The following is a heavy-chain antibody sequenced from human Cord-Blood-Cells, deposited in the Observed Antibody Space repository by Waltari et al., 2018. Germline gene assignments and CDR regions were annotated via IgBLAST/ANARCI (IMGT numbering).Heavy chain of an antibody. Sequence: QVQLQESGPGLVKPSETLSLTCTVSGGSISSDYWSWIRQPPGKGLEWIGYIYYSGSTNYNPSLKSRVTISVDTSKNQFSLKLSSVTAADTAVYYCAREIGLGSGWFDYWGQGTLVTVSS. CDR2: IYYSGST. V-gene: IGHV4-59*01. D-gene: IGHD6-19*01. CDR1: GGSISSDY. CDR3: AREIGLGSGWFDY. J-gene: IGHJ4*02.